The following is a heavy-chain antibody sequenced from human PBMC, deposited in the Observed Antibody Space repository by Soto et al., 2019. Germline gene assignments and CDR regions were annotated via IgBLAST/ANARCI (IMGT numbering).Heavy chain of an antibody. V-gene: IGHV3-23*01. CDR3: AKTNLPFPPGGGPYCGGDCSLGYSDY. CDR2: ISGSGGST. J-gene: IGHJ4*02. D-gene: IGHD2-21*01. Sequence: PGGSLRLSCAASGFTFSSYAMSWVRQAPGKGLEWVSAISGSGGSTYYADSVKGRFTISRDNSKNTLYLQMNSLRAEDTAVYYCAKTNLPFPPGGGPYCGGDCSLGYSDYWGQGPLVTVSS. CDR1: GFTFSSYA.